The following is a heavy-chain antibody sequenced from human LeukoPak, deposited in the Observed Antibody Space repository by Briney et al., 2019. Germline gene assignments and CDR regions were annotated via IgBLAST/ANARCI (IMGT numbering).Heavy chain of an antibody. D-gene: IGHD1-26*01. CDR2: MNPNSGNT. CDR1: GYTFTIYD. Sequence: ALVKVSCKASGYTFTIYDIVWVRQATGQGLEWMGWMNPNSGNTGYAQKFQGRVTMTRDTSISTSYMELSSLRSEDTAVYYCARHVGRAKIDYWGQGTLVTVSS. J-gene: IGHJ4*02. V-gene: IGHV1-8*01. CDR3: ARHVGRAKIDY.